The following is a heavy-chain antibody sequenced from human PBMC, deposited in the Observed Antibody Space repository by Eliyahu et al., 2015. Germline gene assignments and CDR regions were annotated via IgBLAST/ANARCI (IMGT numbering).Heavy chain of an antibody. J-gene: IGHJ4*02. CDR3: TRGTRGAGAGSSHREAFDY. CDR1: GASINXRXW. Sequence: QVQLQESGPGLVKPSGTLSLGCTVSGASINXRXWWSWVRQTPGKGLEWIGEISHSGSTNYNPCLRSRVTISVDKSKNQFSLQLSSVTAADTAVYYCTRGTRGAGAGSSHREAFDYWGQGTLVTVSS. D-gene: IGHD6-6*01. CDR2: ISHSGST. V-gene: IGHV4-4*02.